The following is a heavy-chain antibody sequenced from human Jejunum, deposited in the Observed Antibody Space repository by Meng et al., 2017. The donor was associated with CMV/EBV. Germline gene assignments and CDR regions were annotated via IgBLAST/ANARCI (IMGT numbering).Heavy chain of an antibody. CDR1: GFTFITYW. CDR3: GRNRVDY. Sequence: SCAASGFTFITYWMSWVRQAPGKGLEWVANIKQDGSEKFYVDSVKGRFTISRDNAKSSLYLQMNSLRAEDTAVYYCGRNRVDYWGQGTLVTVSS. V-gene: IGHV3-7*01. J-gene: IGHJ4*02. D-gene: IGHD1-14*01. CDR2: IKQDGSEK.